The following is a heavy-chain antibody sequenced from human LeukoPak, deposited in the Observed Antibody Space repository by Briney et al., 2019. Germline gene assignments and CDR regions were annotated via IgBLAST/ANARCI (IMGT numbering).Heavy chain of an antibody. CDR1: GFTFSSYE. Sequence: TGGSLRLSCAASGFTFSSYEMNWVRQAPGKGLEWVSYISSSGSTIYYADSVKGRFTISRDNAKNSLYLQMNSLRAEDTAVYYCARDHAPGGYYKIDAFDIWGQGTMVTVSS. D-gene: IGHD3-3*01. V-gene: IGHV3-48*03. J-gene: IGHJ3*02. CDR2: ISSSGSTI. CDR3: ARDHAPGGYYKIDAFDI.